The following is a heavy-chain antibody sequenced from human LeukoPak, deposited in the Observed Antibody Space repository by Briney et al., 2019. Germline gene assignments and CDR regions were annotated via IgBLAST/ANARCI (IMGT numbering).Heavy chain of an antibody. J-gene: IGHJ5*02. CDR1: GFTVDTNY. CDR3: ARDTVLNH. V-gene: IGHV3-53*01. D-gene: IGHD2-8*02. Sequence: PGGSLRLSCAVSGFTVDTNYMSWVRQAPGKGLEWVSVTSSGGTTSYADSVEGRFTISRDNAKNSLYLQMSSLRDEDTAVYYCARDTVLNHWGQGTLVTVSS. CDR2: TSSGGTT.